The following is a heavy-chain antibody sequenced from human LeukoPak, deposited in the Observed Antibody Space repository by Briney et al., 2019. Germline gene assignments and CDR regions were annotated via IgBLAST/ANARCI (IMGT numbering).Heavy chain of an antibody. D-gene: IGHD2/OR15-2a*01. Sequence: GGSLRLSCAASGFTFSSYAINWVRQAPGKGLEWVSAITASGDSTYYADSVKGRFTISRDNSKNTLYLQMNSLRAEDTAVYYCAKEVEYGYFDYWGQGTLVTVSS. V-gene: IGHV3-23*01. CDR3: AKEVEYGYFDY. CDR2: ITASGDST. CDR1: GFTFSSYA. J-gene: IGHJ4*02.